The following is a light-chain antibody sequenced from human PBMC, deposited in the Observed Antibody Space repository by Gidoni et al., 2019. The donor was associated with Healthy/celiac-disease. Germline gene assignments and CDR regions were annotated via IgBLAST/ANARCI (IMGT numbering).Light chain of an antibody. CDR2: GNS. CDR1: SSNIGAGYD. J-gene: IGLJ2*01. CDR3: QSYDSSLSGVV. V-gene: IGLV1-40*01. Sequence: QYVLTQPPSVSGAPGQRVTISCPGSSSNIGAGYDVHWYQQLPGTAPKLLIYGNSHPPLGGPDRFSGSKSGTSASLAITGLQAEDEADYYCQSYDSSLSGVVFGGGTKLTVL.